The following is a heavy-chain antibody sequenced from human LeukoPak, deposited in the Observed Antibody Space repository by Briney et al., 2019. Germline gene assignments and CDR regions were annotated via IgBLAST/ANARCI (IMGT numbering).Heavy chain of an antibody. CDR2: ISGSGGST. D-gene: IGHD2-15*01. V-gene: IGHV3-23*01. CDR1: GFTFSSYA. J-gene: IGHJ3*02. Sequence: GGSLRLSCAASGFTFSSYAMTWVRQAPGKGLGWVLAISGSGGSTYYAGSVKGRFTISRDNAKNSLFLQMNSLRAEDTAVYYCARGRWYCSGGTCYPDAFDIWGQGTMVTVSS. CDR3: ARGRWYCSGGTCYPDAFDI.